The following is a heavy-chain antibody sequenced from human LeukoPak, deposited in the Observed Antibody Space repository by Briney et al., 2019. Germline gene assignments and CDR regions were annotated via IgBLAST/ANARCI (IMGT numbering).Heavy chain of an antibody. Sequence: PGGSLRLSCAASGFTFNNYWMSWVRQAPGKGLEWVANIKHDGSEMYYVESVKGRFTISRDNAKNSLFLQMTSLRAEDTAVYYCARGAYYYDSSGYWFLYWGQGTLVTVSS. J-gene: IGHJ4*02. D-gene: IGHD3-22*01. V-gene: IGHV3-7*03. CDR3: ARGAYYYDSSGYWFLY. CDR1: GFTFNNYW. CDR2: IKHDGSEM.